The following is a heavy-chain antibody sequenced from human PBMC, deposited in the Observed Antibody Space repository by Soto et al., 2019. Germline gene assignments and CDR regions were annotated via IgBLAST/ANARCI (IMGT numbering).Heavy chain of an antibody. CDR3: VKDRAAAGSNGLAV. Sequence: QVQLVESGGGVVQPGRSLRVSCAASGFTLSKSGLHWVRQAPGKGLQWEASISPDGRNKFYEDSLKGRITISGDYLNTTMYLQMTSLRDEDTAVYYCVKDRAAAGSNGLAVWGQGTTVTFAS. D-gene: IGHD6-13*01. CDR2: ISPDGRNK. V-gene: IGHV3-30*18. CDR1: GFTLSKSG. J-gene: IGHJ6*01.